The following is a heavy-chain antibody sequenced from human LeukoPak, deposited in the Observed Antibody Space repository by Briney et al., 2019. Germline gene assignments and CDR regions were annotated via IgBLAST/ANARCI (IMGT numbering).Heavy chain of an antibody. CDR3: AKDKGECPKYHGMDV. Sequence: GGSLRLSCAASGFTFDDYAMRWVRQAPGKGLEWVSGITGNSGSIGYADSVKGRFTISRDNAKNYVYLEMNSLRTEDTALNYCAKDKGECPKYHGMDVWGQGTTVTVSS. J-gene: IGHJ6*02. D-gene: IGHD3-10*01. V-gene: IGHV3-9*01. CDR1: GFTFDDYA. CDR2: ITGNSGSI.